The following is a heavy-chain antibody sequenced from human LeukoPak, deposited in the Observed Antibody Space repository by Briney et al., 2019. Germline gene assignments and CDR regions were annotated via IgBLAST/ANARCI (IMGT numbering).Heavy chain of an antibody. J-gene: IGHJ4*02. CDR2: IYYSGST. D-gene: IGHD3-22*01. Sequence: SQTLSLTCTVSGGSISSGGYYWSWIRQHPGKGLEWIGYIYYSGSTYYNPSLKSRVTISVDTSKNQFSLKLSSVTAADTAAYYCARGGHDSSGYYYFDYWGQGTLVTVSS. V-gene: IGHV4-31*03. CDR3: ARGGHDSSGYYYFDY. CDR1: GGSISSGGYY.